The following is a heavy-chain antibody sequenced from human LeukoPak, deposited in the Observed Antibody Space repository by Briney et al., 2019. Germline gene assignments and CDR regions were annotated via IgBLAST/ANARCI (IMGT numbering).Heavy chain of an antibody. V-gene: IGHV4-31*03. CDR1: GASISSGGYS. CDR2: IYYTGST. CDR3: ARTITIFGALGYFDY. D-gene: IGHD3-3*01. J-gene: IGHJ4*02. Sequence: PSQTLSLTCTVSGASISSGGYSWRWVRQHPGKGLEWIGCIYYTGSTYYNPSLERRVTISVATSKNQFSLKVSSVTAADTAVYFCARTITIFGALGYFDYWGQGTLVTVSS.